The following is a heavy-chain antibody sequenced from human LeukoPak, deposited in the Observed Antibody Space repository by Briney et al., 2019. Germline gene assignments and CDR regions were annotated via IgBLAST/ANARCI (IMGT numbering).Heavy chain of an antibody. V-gene: IGHV3-21*01. CDR2: ISSSSSYI. Sequence: GGSLRLSCAASRFTLSSYSMNWVRQAPGKGLEWVSSISSSSSYIYYADSVKGRFTISRDNAKNSLYLQMNSLRAEDTAVYYCARSSKSIAAANWFDPWGQGTLVTVSS. D-gene: IGHD6-13*01. CDR3: ARSSKSIAAANWFDP. J-gene: IGHJ5*02. CDR1: RFTLSSYS.